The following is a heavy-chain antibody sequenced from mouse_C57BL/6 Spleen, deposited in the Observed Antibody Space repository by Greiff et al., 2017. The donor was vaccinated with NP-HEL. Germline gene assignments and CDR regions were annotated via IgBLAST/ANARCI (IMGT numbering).Heavy chain of an antibody. CDR2: INPGSGGT. D-gene: IGHD3-2*02. CDR1: GYAFTNYL. Sequence: VQLQQSGAELVRPGTSVKVSCKASGYAFTNYLIEWVKQRPGQGLEWIGVINPGSGGTNYNEKFKGKATLTADKSSSTAYMQLSSLTSEDSAVYFCATDSSGYYYWGQGTTLTVSS. V-gene: IGHV1-54*01. J-gene: IGHJ2*01. CDR3: ATDSSGYYY.